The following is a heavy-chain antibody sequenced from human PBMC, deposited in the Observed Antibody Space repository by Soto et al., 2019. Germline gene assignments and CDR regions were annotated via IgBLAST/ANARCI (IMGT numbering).Heavy chain of an antibody. J-gene: IGHJ4*02. CDR1: GYTFTSYD. CDR2: INPSGGST. CDR3: ARELSSNPGYYFDY. Sequence: QVQLVQSGAEVKKPGASVKVSCKASGYTFTSYDMHWVRQAPGRGLEWMGIINPSGGSTSYAQKCQGRVTMPRDAYPSTVSLEMSSRRSEDTAVYYCARELSSNPGYYFDYWGQGTLVTVSS. D-gene: IGHD4-4*01. V-gene: IGHV1-46*01.